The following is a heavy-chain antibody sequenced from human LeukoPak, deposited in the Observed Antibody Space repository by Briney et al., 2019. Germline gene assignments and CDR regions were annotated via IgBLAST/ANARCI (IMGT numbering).Heavy chain of an antibody. CDR2: ISAYNGNT. CDR3: ARAGEQWLVGPYYYYYYGMDV. Sequence: ASVKVSCKASGGTFSSYAISWVRQAPGQGLEWMGWISAYNGNTNYAQKLQGRVTMTTDTSTSTAYMELRSLRSDDTAVYYCARAGEQWLVGPYYYYYYGMDVWGQGTTVTVSS. J-gene: IGHJ6*02. V-gene: IGHV1-18*01. D-gene: IGHD6-19*01. CDR1: GGTFSSYA.